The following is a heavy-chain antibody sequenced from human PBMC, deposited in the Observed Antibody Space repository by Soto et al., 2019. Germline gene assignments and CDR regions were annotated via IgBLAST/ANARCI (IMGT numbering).Heavy chain of an antibody. CDR2: ISDGGNT. CDR1: GFIVSSIY. J-gene: IGHJ4*02. V-gene: IGHV3-66*01. CDR3: ARDTLAGAYDFWH. D-gene: IGHD3-3*01. Sequence: EVQLVESGGGLVQPGGSLRLSCAASGFIVSSIYMTWVHQAPGKGLEWVSAISDGGNTCYADSVEGRYTISRDSAKNTVYLQMNSLRGEDTAVYHCARDTLAGAYDFWHGGQGSQVTVSS.